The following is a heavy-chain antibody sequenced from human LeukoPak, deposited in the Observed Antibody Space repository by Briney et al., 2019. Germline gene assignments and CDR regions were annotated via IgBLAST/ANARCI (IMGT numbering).Heavy chain of an antibody. J-gene: IGHJ4*02. V-gene: IGHV1-8*01. CDR2: MNPNSGNT. CDR3: ARDPPSYSGSYYSLGYFDY. CDR1: GYTFTSYD. D-gene: IGHD1-26*01. Sequence: GASVKVSCKASGYTFTSYDINWVRQATGQGLEWMGWMNPNSGNTGYAQKFQGRVTMTRNTSISTAYMELSSLRAEDTAVYYCARDPPSYSGSYYSLGYFDYWGQGTLVTVSS.